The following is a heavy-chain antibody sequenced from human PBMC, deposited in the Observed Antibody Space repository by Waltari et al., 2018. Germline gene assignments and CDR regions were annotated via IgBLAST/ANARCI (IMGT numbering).Heavy chain of an antibody. CDR2: IIPIFGTA. J-gene: IGHJ5*02. CDR3: ARGGDVVVPAAIQALGFDP. D-gene: IGHD2-2*02. V-gene: IGHV1-69*01. CDR1: GGTFSSYA. Sequence: QVQLVQSGAEVKKPGSSVKFSCKASGGTFSSYAISWVRQAPGQGLEWMGGIIPIFGTANYAQKFQGRVTITADESTSTAYMELSSLRSEDTAVYYCARGGDVVVPAAIQALGFDPWGQGTLVTVSS.